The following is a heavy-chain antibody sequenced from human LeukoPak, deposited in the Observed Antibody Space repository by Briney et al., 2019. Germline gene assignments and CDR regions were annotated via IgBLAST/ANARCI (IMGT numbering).Heavy chain of an antibody. V-gene: IGHV3-48*02. CDR1: GFIFSSHA. J-gene: IGHJ4*02. CDR2: ISSSSSTI. D-gene: IGHD4-17*01. Sequence: SGGSLRLSCAASGFIFSSHAMSWVRQAPGKGLEWVSYISSSSSTIYYADSVKGRFTISRDNAKNSLYLQMNSLRDEDTAVYYCARSGGIYGDNAFDYWGQGTLVTVSS. CDR3: ARSGGIYGDNAFDY.